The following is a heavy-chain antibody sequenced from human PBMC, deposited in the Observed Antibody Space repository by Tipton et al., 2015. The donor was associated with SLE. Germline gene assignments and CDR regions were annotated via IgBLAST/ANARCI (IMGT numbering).Heavy chain of an antibody. D-gene: IGHD3-3*01. CDR1: GGSIRSSNYY. CDR3: AREIRFLEWLSYYYYMDV. CDR2: VYYSGST. Sequence: TLSLTCTVSGGSIRSSNYYWGWIRQPPGKGLEWIGSVYYSGSTYYNPSLKSRVTISVDTSKNQFSLKLSSVTAADTAVYYCAREIRFLEWLSYYYYMDVWGKGTTVTVSS. V-gene: IGHV4-39*07. J-gene: IGHJ6*03.